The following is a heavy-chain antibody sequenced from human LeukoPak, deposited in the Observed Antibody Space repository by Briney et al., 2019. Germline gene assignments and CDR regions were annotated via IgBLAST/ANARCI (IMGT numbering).Heavy chain of an antibody. CDR1: GFTFSNYN. Sequence: GGSLILSCAASGFTFSNYNMNWVRRAPGKGLEWVSYISSGSSPISYADSVKGRFTISRDNAKNSLYLQMNSLRDEDTAVYYCARDGGSYSSPYYFDYWGQGTLVTVSS. CDR2: ISSGSSPI. V-gene: IGHV3-48*02. D-gene: IGHD1-26*01. J-gene: IGHJ4*02. CDR3: ARDGGSYSSPYYFDY.